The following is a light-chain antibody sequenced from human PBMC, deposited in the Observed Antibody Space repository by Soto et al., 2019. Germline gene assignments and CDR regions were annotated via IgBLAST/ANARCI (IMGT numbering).Light chain of an antibody. J-gene: IGKJ2*01. CDR3: QQANGFPYT. V-gene: IGKV1-12*01. CDR2: AAS. Sequence: DIQMTQSPSSVSASVGDRVTITCRASQGVSNWLAWYQQKPGKAPKLLIYAASTLRSGVPSRFRGSGSGTDFTFTISSLQPEDFATYYCQQANGFPYTFGQGTKVEIK. CDR1: QGVSNW.